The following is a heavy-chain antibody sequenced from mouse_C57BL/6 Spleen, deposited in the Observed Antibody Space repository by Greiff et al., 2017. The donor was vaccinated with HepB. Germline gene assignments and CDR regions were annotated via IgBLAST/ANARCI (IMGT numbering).Heavy chain of an antibody. D-gene: IGHD2-5*01. CDR2: ISDGGSYT. CDR3: ARERGVTNAMDY. CDR1: GFTFSSYA. J-gene: IGHJ4*01. V-gene: IGHV5-4*01. Sequence: EVQLQESGGGLVKPGGSLKLSCAASGFTFSSYAMSWVRQTPEKRLEWVATISDGGSYTYYPDNVKGRFTISRDNAKNNLYLQMSHLKSEDTAMYYCARERGVTNAMDYWGQGTSVTVSS.